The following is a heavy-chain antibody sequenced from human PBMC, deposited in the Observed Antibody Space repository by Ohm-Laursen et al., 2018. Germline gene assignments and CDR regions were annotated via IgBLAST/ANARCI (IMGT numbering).Heavy chain of an antibody. CDR1: GFTFSSYG. CDR3: AGGGLSVAGAEYFQY. D-gene: IGHD6-19*01. CDR2: IWYDGSNK. Sequence: SLRLSCSASGFTFSSYGMDWVRQAPGKGLEWVAVIWYDGSNKYYADSVKGRFTISRDHSKNTVYLQMNSLRGDDTAVYYCAGGGLSVAGAEYFQYWGQGTLVTVSS. V-gene: IGHV3-33*01. J-gene: IGHJ1*01.